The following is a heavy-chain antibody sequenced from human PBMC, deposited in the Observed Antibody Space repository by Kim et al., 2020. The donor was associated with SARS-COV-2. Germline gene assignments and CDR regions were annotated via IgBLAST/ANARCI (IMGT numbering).Heavy chain of an antibody. V-gene: IGHV1-69*13. CDR2: IIPIFGTA. J-gene: IGHJ6*02. CDR1: GGTFSSYA. D-gene: IGHD6-6*01. CDR3: ARDGIAARWYSYYGMDV. Sequence: SVKVSCKASGGTFSSYAISWVRQAPGQGLEWMGGIIPIFGTANYAQKFQGRVTITADESTSTAYMELSSLRSEDTAVYYCARDGIAARWYSYYGMDVWGQGTTVTVSS.